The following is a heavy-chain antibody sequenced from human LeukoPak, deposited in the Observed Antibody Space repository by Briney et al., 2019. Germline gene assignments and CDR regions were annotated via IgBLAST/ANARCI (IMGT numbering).Heavy chain of an antibody. CDR1: GLTFSSYW. CDR2: IKQDGSEK. J-gene: IGHJ3*02. Sequence: PGGSLRLSRAASGLTFSSYWMSWVRQAPGKGLEWVANIKQDGSEKHYVDSVTGRFTISRDNTKNSLYLQMNSLRADDTAVYYCARDLAGPPQEAFDIWGQGTMVTVSS. V-gene: IGHV3-7*01. CDR3: ARDLAGPPQEAFDI.